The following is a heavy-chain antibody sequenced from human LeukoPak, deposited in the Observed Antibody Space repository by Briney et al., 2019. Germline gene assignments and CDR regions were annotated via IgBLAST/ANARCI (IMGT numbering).Heavy chain of an antibody. V-gene: IGHV3-23*01. Sequence: PGGSLRLSCAASGFSFSSYAMSWVRQAPGKGLGWVSSVSAGGATTYYADSVKGRFTMSRDNSKKTLSLQMHSLRAEDTAVYCCAKGKVNHDGAFDFWGQGTMVTVSS. D-gene: IGHD3-16*01. CDR1: GFSFSSYA. J-gene: IGHJ3*01. CDR3: AKGKVNHDGAFDF. CDR2: VSAGGATT.